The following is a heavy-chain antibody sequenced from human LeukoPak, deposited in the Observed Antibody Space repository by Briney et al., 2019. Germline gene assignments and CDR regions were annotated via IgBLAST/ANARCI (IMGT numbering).Heavy chain of an antibody. J-gene: IGHJ4*02. CDR2: IYYSGST. Sequence: PSETLSLTCTVSGGSISSYYWSWIRQPPGKGLEWIGYIYYSGSTNYNPSLKSRVTISVDTSKNQFSLKLSSVTAADTAVYYCARQFGLAVAGPLDYWGQGALVTVSS. D-gene: IGHD6-19*01. CDR3: ARQFGLAVAGPLDY. CDR1: GGSISSYY. V-gene: IGHV4-59*01.